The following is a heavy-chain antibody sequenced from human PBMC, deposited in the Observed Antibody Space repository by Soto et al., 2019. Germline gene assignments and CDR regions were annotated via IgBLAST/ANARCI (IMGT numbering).Heavy chain of an antibody. J-gene: IGHJ5*02. D-gene: IGHD2-2*01. Sequence: QVQLVQSGAELKKPGASVKISCETSGYRFSTSGIHWLRQAPGQSLEWMGWINAADGDTKYSQKFQGRVTLSRDTYASTAYMELSSLTSEDTSIYYCARDSQRVQIPSTGWFDPWGQGTVVTVSS. CDR2: INAADGDT. V-gene: IGHV1-3*01. CDR3: ARDSQRVQIPSTGWFDP. CDR1: GYRFSTSG.